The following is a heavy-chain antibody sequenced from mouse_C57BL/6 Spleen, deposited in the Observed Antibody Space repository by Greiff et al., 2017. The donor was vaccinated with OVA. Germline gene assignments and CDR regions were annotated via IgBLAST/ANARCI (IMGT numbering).Heavy chain of an antibody. Sequence: QVQLQQPGAELVKPGASVKLSCKASGYTFTSYWMHWVKQRPGRGLEWIGRIDPNSGGTKYNEKFKSKATLTVDKPSSTAYMQLSSLTSEVSAVYYCARGGITTVVGDYYAMDYWGQGTSVTVSS. D-gene: IGHD1-1*01. CDR1: GYTFTSYW. CDR2: IDPNSGGT. CDR3: ARGGITTVVGDYYAMDY. J-gene: IGHJ4*01. V-gene: IGHV1-72*01.